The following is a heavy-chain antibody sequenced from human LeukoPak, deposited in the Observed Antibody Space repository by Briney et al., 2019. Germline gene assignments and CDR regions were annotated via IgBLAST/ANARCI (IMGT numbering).Heavy chain of an antibody. CDR2: INNSGST. CDR1: GGSFSGYY. Sequence: SETLCLTCAVYGGSFSGYYWSWIRQPPGKGLEWVGEINNSGSTNYNASLKSRVTISVDTSKNQFSLKVSSVTAADTAVYYCARDNRGYDYWGQGTLVTVSS. J-gene: IGHJ4*02. V-gene: IGHV4-34*01. D-gene: IGHD1-14*01. CDR3: ARDNRGYDY.